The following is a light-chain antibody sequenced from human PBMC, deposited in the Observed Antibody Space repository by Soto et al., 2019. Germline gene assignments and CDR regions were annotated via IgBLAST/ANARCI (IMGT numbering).Light chain of an antibody. CDR1: QSISSW. CDR2: DAS. J-gene: IGKJ1*01. V-gene: IGKV1-5*01. Sequence: DIQMTQSPSTLSASVGDRATITCRASQSISSWLAWYQQKPGKAPKLLIYDASSLESGVPSRFSSSRSGTEFTLTISSLQPDDFATYYCQQYNSYSTWTFGQGTKVEIK. CDR3: QQYNSYSTWT.